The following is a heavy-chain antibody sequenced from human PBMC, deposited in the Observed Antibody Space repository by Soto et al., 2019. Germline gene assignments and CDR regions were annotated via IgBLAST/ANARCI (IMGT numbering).Heavy chain of an antibody. CDR2: ISSSSSYI. CDR3: ARDDYGDRHFDY. CDR1: GFTFSSYS. V-gene: IGHV3-21*01. J-gene: IGHJ4*02. Sequence: GESLKISCAASGFTFSSYSMNWVRQAPGKGLEWVSSISSSSSYIYYADSVKGRFTISRDNAKNSLYLQMNSLRAEDTAVYYCARDDYGDRHFDYWGQGTLVTVSS. D-gene: IGHD4-17*01.